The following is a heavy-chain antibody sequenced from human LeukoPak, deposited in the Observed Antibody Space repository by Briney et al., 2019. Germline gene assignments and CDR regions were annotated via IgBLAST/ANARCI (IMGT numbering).Heavy chain of an antibody. J-gene: IGHJ4*02. CDR1: GYSFTSFW. V-gene: IGHV5-51*01. CDR3: ARHPQQYGDYLSAYYFDY. CDR2: IYPGDSDT. Sequence: GESLKISCKGSGYSFTSFWIGWVRQMPGKSLEWMGIIYPGDSDTRYSPSFQGQVTISADKSISTAYLQWSSLKASDTAMYYCARHPQQYGDYLSAYYFDYWGQGTLVTVSS. D-gene: IGHD4-17*01.